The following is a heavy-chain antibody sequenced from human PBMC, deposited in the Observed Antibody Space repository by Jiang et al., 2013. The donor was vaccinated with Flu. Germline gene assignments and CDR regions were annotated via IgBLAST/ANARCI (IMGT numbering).Heavy chain of an antibody. Sequence: VQLLESGGGVVQPGRSLRLSCAASGFTFSSYGMHWVRQAPGKGLEWVAVVSFDGSNKFYGDSVKGRFAISRDNSKNTLYLQMNSLRAEDTAVYYCAKDRVLRFLTWSAGMDVWGQGTTVTVSS. J-gene: IGHJ6*02. CDR1: GFTFSSYG. CDR2: VSFDGSNK. D-gene: IGHD3-3*01. CDR3: AKDRVLRFLTWSAGMDV. V-gene: IGHV3-30*18.